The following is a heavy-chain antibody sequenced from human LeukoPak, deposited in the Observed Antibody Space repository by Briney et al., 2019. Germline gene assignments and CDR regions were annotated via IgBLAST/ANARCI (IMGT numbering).Heavy chain of an antibody. CDR3: ARASVAGMEGTAWFDP. J-gene: IGHJ5*02. CDR2: ISGSGGST. D-gene: IGHD6-19*01. V-gene: IGHV3-23*01. Sequence: GGSLRLSCIGSGFIFSNYAMSWVRQAPGKGLEWVSAISGSGGSTYYADSVKGRFTISRDNSKNTLYLQMNSLRAEDTAVYYCARASVAGMEGTAWFDPWGQGTLVTVSS. CDR1: GFIFSNYA.